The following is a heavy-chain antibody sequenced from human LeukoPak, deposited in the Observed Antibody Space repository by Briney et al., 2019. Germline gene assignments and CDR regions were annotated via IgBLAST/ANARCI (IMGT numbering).Heavy chain of an antibody. Sequence: SETLSLTCAVSGGSISSGGYSWSWIRQPAGKGLEWIGRIYTSGSTNYNPSLKSRVTMSVDTSKNQFSLKLSSVTAADTAVYYCARTVWFGELYIDYWGQGTLVTVSS. J-gene: IGHJ4*02. V-gene: IGHV4-61*02. CDR2: IYTSGST. D-gene: IGHD3-10*01. CDR1: GGSISSGGYS. CDR3: ARTVWFGELYIDY.